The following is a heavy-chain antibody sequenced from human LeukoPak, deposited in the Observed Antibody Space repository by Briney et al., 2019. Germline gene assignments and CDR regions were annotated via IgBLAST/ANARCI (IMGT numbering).Heavy chain of an antibody. D-gene: IGHD1-26*01. CDR3: AKDRLGATLYFDD. V-gene: IGHV3-23*01. J-gene: IGHJ4*02. CDR1: GFTFSSYG. Sequence: GGSLRLSCAAYGFTFSSYGMSWIRQAPGKGLEWISAMSGSGGTTYYADSVKGRITISRNNSKNTLYLQMNSLRADDTAVYYCAKDRLGATLYFDDWGQGTLVTVSS. CDR2: MSGSGGTT.